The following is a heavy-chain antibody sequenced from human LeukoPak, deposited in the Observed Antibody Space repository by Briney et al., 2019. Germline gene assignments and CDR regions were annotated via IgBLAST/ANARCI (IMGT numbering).Heavy chain of an antibody. J-gene: IGHJ4*02. D-gene: IGHD2-2*01. Sequence: QPGESLRLSCAASGFTFSNYWMSWVRQAPGKGLELVANIKTDGSQKYYVDSLKGRFTISRDNAKNSLYLQMDSLRAEDTAVYYCARESRFVVPAAMSFEDYWGQGTLVTVSS. CDR1: GFTFSNYW. CDR2: IKTDGSQK. V-gene: IGHV3-7*01. CDR3: ARESRFVVPAAMSFEDY.